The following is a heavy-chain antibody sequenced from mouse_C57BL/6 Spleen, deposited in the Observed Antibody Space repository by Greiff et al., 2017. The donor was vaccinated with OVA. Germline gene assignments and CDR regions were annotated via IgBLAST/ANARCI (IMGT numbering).Heavy chain of an antibody. V-gene: IGHV1-80*01. D-gene: IGHD1-1*01. CDR1: GYAFSSYW. CDR2: IYPGDGDT. J-gene: IGHJ2*01. CDR3: GREYYGSSYAFDY. Sequence: QVQLQQSGAELVKPGASVKISCKASGYAFSSYWMNWVKQRPGKGLEWIGQIYPGDGDTNYNGKFKGKATLTADKSSSTAYMQLSSLTSEDSAVYFCGREYYGSSYAFDYWGQGTTLTVSS.